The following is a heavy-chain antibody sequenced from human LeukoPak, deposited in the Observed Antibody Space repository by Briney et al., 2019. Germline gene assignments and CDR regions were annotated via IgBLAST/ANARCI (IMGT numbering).Heavy chain of an antibody. CDR3: ARNRIAARLPLDY. D-gene: IGHD6-6*01. J-gene: IGHJ4*02. Sequence: SETLSLTCTVSGGSISSYYWNWIRQPPGKGLEWIGYIFYSGTTNYNPSLKSRVTISVDTSKNQFSLKLSSVTAADTAVYYCARNRIAARLPLDYWGQGTLVTVSS. V-gene: IGHV4-59*12. CDR2: IFYSGTT. CDR1: GGSISSYY.